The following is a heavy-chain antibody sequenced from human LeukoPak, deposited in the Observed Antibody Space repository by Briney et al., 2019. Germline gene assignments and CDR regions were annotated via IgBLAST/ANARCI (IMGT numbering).Heavy chain of an antibody. CDR1: GGSFSGYY. D-gene: IGHD6-13*01. Sequence: SETLSLTCAVYGGSFSGYYWSWIRQPPGKGLEWIGEINHSGSTNYNPSLKSRVTISVDKSKNQFSLKLSSVTAADTAVYYCATALPFQLVHWGQGTPVSVSS. CDR3: ATALPFQLVH. CDR2: INHSGST. V-gene: IGHV4-34*01. J-gene: IGHJ4*02.